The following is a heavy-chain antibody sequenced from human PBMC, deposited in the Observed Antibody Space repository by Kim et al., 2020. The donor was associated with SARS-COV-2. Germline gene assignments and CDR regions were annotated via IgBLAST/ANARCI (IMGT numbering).Heavy chain of an antibody. CDR1: GGSISSYY. CDR2: IYYSGST. CDR3: ARDPRFSGYGMDV. V-gene: IGHV4-59*01. Sequence: SETLSLTCTVSGGSISSYYWSWIRQPPGKGLEWIGYIYYSGSTNYNPSLKSRVTISVDTSKNQFSLKLSSVTAADTAVYYCARDPRFSGYGMDVWGQGTTVTVSS. J-gene: IGHJ6*02.